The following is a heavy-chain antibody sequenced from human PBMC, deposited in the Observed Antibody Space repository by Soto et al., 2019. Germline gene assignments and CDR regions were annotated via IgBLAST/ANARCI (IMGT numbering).Heavy chain of an antibody. V-gene: IGHV1-69*06. CDR2: VIPLFDTA. D-gene: IGHD2-15*01. CDR3: ARGLECRGYCLDKPTWFGP. CDR1: GGIFTNNA. J-gene: IGHJ5*02. Sequence: QVQVVQSGAEVKKPGSSVKVSCKVSGGIFTNNAISWVRQAPGQGLEWLGGVIPLFDTAYYAQIFRGRVTITADKSTSTVYMELSSLGSDDTAVYFCARGLECRGYCLDKPTWFGPWGQGTLVTVSS.